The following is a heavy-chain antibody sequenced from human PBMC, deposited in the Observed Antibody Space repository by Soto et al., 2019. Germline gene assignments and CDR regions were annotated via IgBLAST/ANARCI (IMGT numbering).Heavy chain of an antibody. J-gene: IGHJ4*02. D-gene: IGHD3-3*01. CDR3: ETDSRQTLRRGYFWY. V-gene: IGHV3-23*05. CDR1: GFLFTSYA. Sequence: GGSLRLSCEASGFLFTSYAVSWVRQAPGKGLEWISGVSVSGTDIYYSDSVRGRFTISRDNSKNTFYLQMNNLRVEDTAVYFCETDSRQTLRRGYFWYWGQGILVTVSS. CDR2: VSVSGTDI.